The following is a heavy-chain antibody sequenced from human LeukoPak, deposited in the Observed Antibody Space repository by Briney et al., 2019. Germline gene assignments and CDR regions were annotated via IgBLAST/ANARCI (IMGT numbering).Heavy chain of an antibody. D-gene: IGHD4-17*01. CDR1: GGSISSSSYY. Sequence: PSETLSLTCTVSGGSISSSSYYWGWIRQPPGKGLEWIGSIHYSGSTSYNPSLKSRVTISVDTSKNQFSLKLSSVTAADTAVYYCARGHSTAAYYFDYWGQGTLVTVSS. CDR3: ARGHSTAAYYFDY. CDR2: IHYSGST. J-gene: IGHJ4*02. V-gene: IGHV4-39*07.